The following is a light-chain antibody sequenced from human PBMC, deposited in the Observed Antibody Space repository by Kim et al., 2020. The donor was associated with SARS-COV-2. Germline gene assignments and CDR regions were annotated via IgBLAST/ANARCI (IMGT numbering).Light chain of an antibody. CDR2: VGTGGIVG. V-gene: IGLV9-49*01. J-gene: IGLJ3*02. CDR1: SGYSNYK. Sequence: ELTQPPSASASLGASVTLTCTLSSGYSNYKVDWYQQRPGKGPRFVMRVGTGGIVGSKGDGIPDRFSVLGSDLNRYLTIKNIQEEDESDYHCGADHGSGSNFVSWVFGGGTKLTVL. CDR3: GADHGSGSNFVSWV.